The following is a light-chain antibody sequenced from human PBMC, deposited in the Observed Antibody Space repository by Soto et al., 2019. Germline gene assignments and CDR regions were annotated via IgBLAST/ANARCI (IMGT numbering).Light chain of an antibody. Sequence: QAVVTQPPSVSGSPGQRVTISCTGDSSNIGATYDVHWYRQLPGTAPKLLIFGNTNRPSGVPDLFSGSKSGTSAALAISGLQPEDEADYYCQSYDGSLGAVVFGGGTKLTVL. CDR3: QSYDGSLGAVV. J-gene: IGLJ2*01. V-gene: IGLV1-40*01. CDR2: GNT. CDR1: SSNIGATYD.